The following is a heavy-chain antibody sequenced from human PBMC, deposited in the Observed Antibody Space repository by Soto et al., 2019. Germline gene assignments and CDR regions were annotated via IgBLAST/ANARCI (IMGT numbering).Heavy chain of an antibody. J-gene: IGHJ6*02. CDR1: GGSFSGYY. CDR3: ARRYYYYGMDV. V-gene: IGHV4-34*01. Sequence: SETLSLTCAVYGGSFSGYYWSWIRQPPGKGLEWIGEINHSGSTNYNPSLKSRVTISVDTSKNQFSLKLSSVTAADTAVYYCARRYYYYGMDVWGQGTTVTVSS. CDR2: INHSGST.